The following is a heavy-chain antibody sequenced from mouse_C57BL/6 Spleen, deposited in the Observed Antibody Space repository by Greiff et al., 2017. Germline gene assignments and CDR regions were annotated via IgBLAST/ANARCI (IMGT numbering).Heavy chain of an antibody. V-gene: IGHV6-3*01. CDR2: IRLKSDNYAT. CDR1: GFTFSNYW. Sequence: EVKLEESGGGLVQPGGSMKLSCVASGFTFSNYWMNWVRQSPETGLEWVAQIRLKSDNYATHYAESVKGRFTISRDDSKSSVYLQMNNLRAEDTGIYYCTGQNWDSYFDYWGQGTTLTVSS. CDR3: TGQNWDSYFDY. J-gene: IGHJ2*01. D-gene: IGHD4-1*01.